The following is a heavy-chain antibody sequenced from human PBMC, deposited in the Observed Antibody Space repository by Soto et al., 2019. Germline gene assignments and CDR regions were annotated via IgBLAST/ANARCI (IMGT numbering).Heavy chain of an antibody. D-gene: IGHD6-25*01. CDR2: INQDGSEK. CDR3: AVLSIAAVVDF. J-gene: IGHJ4*02. CDR1: GFIFSNFW. V-gene: IGHV3-7*01. Sequence: PGGFLRLSCAASGFIFSNFWINWVRQAPGKGLEWVASINQDGSEKYYVDSVKGRFTISGDNAKNSLYLQMNSLRAEDTAVYYCAVLSIAAVVDFWGQGTLVTVSS.